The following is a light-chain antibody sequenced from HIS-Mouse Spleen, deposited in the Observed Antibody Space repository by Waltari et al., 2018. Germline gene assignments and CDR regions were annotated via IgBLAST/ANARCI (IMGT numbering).Light chain of an antibody. Sequence: QSALTQPASVSGSPGQSITISCTGTSSDVGSYNLVSWYQKHPVKAPKLMIYEGSKRPSGVSNRFSGSKSGNTASLTISGLQAEDEADYYCCSYAGSSTFEVFGGGTKLTVL. V-gene: IGLV2-23*03. CDR2: EGS. CDR1: SSDVGSYNL. CDR3: CSYAGSSTFEV. J-gene: IGLJ2*01.